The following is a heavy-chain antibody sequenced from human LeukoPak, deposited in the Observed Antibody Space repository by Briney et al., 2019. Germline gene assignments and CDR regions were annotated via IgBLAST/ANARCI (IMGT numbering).Heavy chain of an antibody. Sequence: LSLTCTVSGGTISSGSYYWSWVRQAPGKGLEWVLAIGGSGGSTDYADSGKGRFTIDRDNSKNTLYLQMNSLRAEDTAVDYWAKEKLGDTAMVFDYWGQGTLVTVSS. CDR3: AKEKLGDTAMVFDY. V-gene: IGHV3-23*01. J-gene: IGHJ4*02. D-gene: IGHD5-18*01. CDR2: IGGSGGST. CDR1: GGTISSGSYY.